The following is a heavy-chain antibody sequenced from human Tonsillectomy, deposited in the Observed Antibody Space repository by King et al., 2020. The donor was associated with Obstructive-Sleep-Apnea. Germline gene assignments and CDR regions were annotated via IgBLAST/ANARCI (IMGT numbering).Heavy chain of an antibody. D-gene: IGHD6-13*01. CDR2: ISYDGSNK. V-gene: IGHV3-30-3*01. Sequence: VQLVESGGGVVQPGRSLRLSCAASGFTFSSYAMHWVRQAPGKGLEWGAVISYDGSNKYYADSVKGRFTISRDNSKNTLYLQMNSLRAEDTAVYYCARDGAAAGHDAFDIWGQGTMVTVSS. CDR1: GFTFSSYA. CDR3: ARDGAAAGHDAFDI. J-gene: IGHJ3*02.